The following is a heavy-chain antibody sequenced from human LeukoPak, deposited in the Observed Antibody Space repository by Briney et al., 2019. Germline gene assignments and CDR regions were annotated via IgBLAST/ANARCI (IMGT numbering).Heavy chain of an antibody. V-gene: IGHV3-53*01. J-gene: IGHJ4*02. D-gene: IGHD4/OR15-4a*01. Sequence: GGSLRLSCTVSGFTVSSNSMSWVRQAPGKGLKWVSFIYSDNTHYSDSVKGRFTISRDNSKNTLYLQMNSLRAEDTAVYYCARRAGAYSHPYDYWGQGTLVTASS. CDR3: ARRAGAYSHPYDY. CDR1: GFTVSSNS. CDR2: IYSDNT.